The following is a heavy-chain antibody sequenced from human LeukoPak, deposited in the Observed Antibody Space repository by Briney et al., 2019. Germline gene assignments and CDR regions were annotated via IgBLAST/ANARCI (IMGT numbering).Heavy chain of an antibody. J-gene: IGHJ4*02. CDR3: AIITRGYSYGFDY. CDR1: GFTFSSYA. D-gene: IGHD5-18*01. CDR2: ISGSGGST. Sequence: GGSLRLSCAASGFTFSSYAMSWVRQAPGKGLEWVSAISGSGGSTYYADSVKGRFTISRDNSKNTLYPQMNSLRAEDTAVYYCAIITRGYSYGFDYWGQGTLVTVSS. V-gene: IGHV3-23*01.